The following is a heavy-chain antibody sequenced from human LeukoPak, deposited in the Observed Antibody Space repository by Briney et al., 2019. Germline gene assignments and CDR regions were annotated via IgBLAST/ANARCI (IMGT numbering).Heavy chain of an antibody. J-gene: IGHJ4*02. CDR2: INQDGSEK. D-gene: IGHD2-8*02. CDR3: VSRGCTANARFVSSFNCFDH. V-gene: IGHV3-7*03. CDR1: GLTFSRYW. Sequence: PGGSLRLSCAASGLTFSRYWLTWVRQAPGKGLEWVANINQDGSEKNYVDSVKGRFTISRDNAKSSLYLQMNSLRDEDTAVYHCVSRGCTANARFVSSFNCFDHWGQGSLVTVSS.